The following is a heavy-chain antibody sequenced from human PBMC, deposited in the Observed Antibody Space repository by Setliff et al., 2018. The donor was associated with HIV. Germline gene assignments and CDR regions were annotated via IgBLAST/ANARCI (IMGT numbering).Heavy chain of an antibody. CDR2: IIPMLGIS. CDR1: GGTFSTYA. Sequence: SVKVSCKSSGGTFSTYAISWVRQAPGHGLEWMGGIIPMLGISNSAQKFQGRGTITADKSTSTVYMELNSLRSDDTAVYYCARTLYYDSSVYMGEGYYFYNYMDVWGKGTTVTVSS. V-gene: IGHV1-69*10. D-gene: IGHD3-22*01. J-gene: IGHJ6*03. CDR3: ARTLYYDSSVYMGEGYYFYNYMDV.